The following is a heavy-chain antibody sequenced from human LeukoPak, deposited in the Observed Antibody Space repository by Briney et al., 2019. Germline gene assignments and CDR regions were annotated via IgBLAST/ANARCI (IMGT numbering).Heavy chain of an antibody. CDR2: IYHSGST. Sequence: ASETLSLTCTVSGYSISSGYYWGWIRQPPGKGLEWIGSIYHSGSTDYNPSLKSRVTISVDMSKNQFSLRLSAVTAADTAVYYCARGGWYFAYWGQGTLVTVSS. D-gene: IGHD6-19*01. V-gene: IGHV4-38-2*02. CDR3: ARGGWYFAY. CDR1: GYSISSGYY. J-gene: IGHJ4*02.